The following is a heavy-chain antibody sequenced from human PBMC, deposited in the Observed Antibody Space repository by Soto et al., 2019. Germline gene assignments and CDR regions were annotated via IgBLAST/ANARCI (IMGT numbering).Heavy chain of an antibody. CDR2: IWYDETDK. J-gene: IGHJ3*02. CDR3: ARDRVSSGYDVGAFDI. V-gene: IGHV3-33*01. CDR1: GFTFSSYG. Sequence: QVQLVESGGGVVQPGRSLRLSCAASGFTFSSYGRHWVRQAPGKGLEWVAVIWYDETDKFYGDYVKGRFTISRDNSKNTLYLQMNSLRAEGTAMYYCARDRVSSGYDVGAFDIWGQGTMVTVFS. D-gene: IGHD3-22*01.